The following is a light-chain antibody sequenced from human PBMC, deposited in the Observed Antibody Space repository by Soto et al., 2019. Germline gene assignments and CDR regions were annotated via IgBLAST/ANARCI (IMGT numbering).Light chain of an antibody. J-gene: IGLJ1*01. CDR2: ENN. V-gene: IGLV1-51*02. CDR1: SSNIGNNY. CDR3: GTWDSGLSAGQGV. Sequence: QSVLTQPPSVSAAPGQKVTISCSGSSSNIGNNYVSWYQQLPGTAPKLLIYENNKRPSGIPDRFSGSKSGTSATLGITGLQTGDEADYYCGTWDSGLSAGQGVFGTGTKVTVL.